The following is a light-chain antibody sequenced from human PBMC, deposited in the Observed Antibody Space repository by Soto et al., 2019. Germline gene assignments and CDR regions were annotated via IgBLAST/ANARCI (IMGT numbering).Light chain of an antibody. CDR3: QQRSRWPPT. V-gene: IGKV3-11*01. Sequence: EVVLTQSPATLSLSPGERATLSCRASQSIATYLACYQQKPARAPSRLIFDASNRATGLPARFSGSGSGTDFTLTISSLEPEEFATYYCQQRSRWPPTFGHGTKLENK. CDR2: DAS. J-gene: IGKJ1*01. CDR1: QSIATY.